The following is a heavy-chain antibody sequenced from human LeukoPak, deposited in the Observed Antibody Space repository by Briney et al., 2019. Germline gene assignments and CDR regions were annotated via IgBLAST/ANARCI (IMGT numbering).Heavy chain of an antibody. J-gene: IGHJ4*02. CDR3: ARDRRYCSGGSCLDIDY. CDR2: ISAYNGNT. D-gene: IGHD2-15*01. Sequence: ASVKVSCKASGYTFTSYGISWVRQAPGQGLEWMGWISAYNGNTNYAQKLQGRVTMTTDTSTSTAYMELRSLRSDDTAVYYCARDRRYCSGGSCLDIDYWGQGTLVTVSS. CDR1: GYTFTSYG. V-gene: IGHV1-18*04.